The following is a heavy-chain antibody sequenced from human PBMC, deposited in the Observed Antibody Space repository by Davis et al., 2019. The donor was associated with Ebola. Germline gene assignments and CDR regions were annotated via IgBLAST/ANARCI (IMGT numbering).Heavy chain of an antibody. CDR1: GYRFTSYW. CDR3: ARCRSLGTYYYMDV. D-gene: IGHD3-16*01. Sequence: GESLKISCKGSGYRFTSYWIGWVRQMPGKGLEWMGIIYPGDSDTRYSPSFQGQVTIAADKSINTAYLQWSSLKASDTAVYYCARCRSLGTYYYMDVWGKGTTVTVSS. CDR2: IYPGDSDT. J-gene: IGHJ6*03. V-gene: IGHV5-51*01.